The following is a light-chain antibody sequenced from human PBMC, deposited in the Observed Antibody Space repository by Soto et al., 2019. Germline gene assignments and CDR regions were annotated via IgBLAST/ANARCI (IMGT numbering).Light chain of an antibody. CDR2: AVS. Sequence: DIQLTQSPSSLSVSVGDRVTITCQASQGIRNYLNWYQQKPWKAPNLLIYAVSNLETGVPSRFSGSGSGTDFTFTISSLQPEDIAIYYCQHYDSLPFTFGPGTKVD. J-gene: IGKJ3*01. CDR3: QHYDSLPFT. CDR1: QGIRNY. V-gene: IGKV1-33*01.